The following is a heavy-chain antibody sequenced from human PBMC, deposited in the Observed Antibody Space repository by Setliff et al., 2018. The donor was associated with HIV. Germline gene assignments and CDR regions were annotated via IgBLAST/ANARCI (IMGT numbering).Heavy chain of an antibody. J-gene: IGHJ4*02. CDR3: AAGDGGGSYHRFFEF. V-gene: IGHV3-33*08. CDR1: GFTFSNYG. D-gene: IGHD1-26*01. CDR2: IWFDGSNE. Sequence: QAGGSLRLSCEASGFTFSNYGMDWVRQAPGKGLEWVAVIWFDGSNEFYADSVKGRFTVSRDNSKNTLYLQMNSLRPEDTAVYYCAAGDGGGSYHRFFEFWGQGTLVTVSS.